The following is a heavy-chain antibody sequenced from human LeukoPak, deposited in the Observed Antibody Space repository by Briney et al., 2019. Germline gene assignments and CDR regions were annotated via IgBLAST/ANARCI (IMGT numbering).Heavy chain of an antibody. V-gene: IGHV3-30*18. CDR2: ISYDGSNK. Sequence: GGSLRLSCAASGFTFSSYGMHWVRQAPGKGLEWVAVISYDGSNKYYADSVKGRFTISRDNSKNTLYLQMNSLRAEDTAVYYCAKDKATLSRIAAAGTNDYWGQGTLVTVSS. CDR1: GFTFSSYG. J-gene: IGHJ4*02. CDR3: AKDKATLSRIAAAGTNDY. D-gene: IGHD6-13*01.